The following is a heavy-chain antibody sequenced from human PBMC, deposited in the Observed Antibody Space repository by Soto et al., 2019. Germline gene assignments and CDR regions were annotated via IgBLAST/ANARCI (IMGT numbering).Heavy chain of an antibody. D-gene: IGHD3-22*01. J-gene: IGHJ4*02. CDR2: IYYSGST. V-gene: IGHV4-39*01. CDR1: GGSISSSSYY. CDR3: VVYYYDSSGYYYSFDY. Sequence: SETLSLTCTVSGGSISSSSYYWGWIRQPPGKGLEWIGSIYYSGSTYYNPSLKSRVTISVDTSKNQFSLKLSSVTAADTAVYYCVVYYYDSSGYYYSFDYWGQGTLVTVSS.